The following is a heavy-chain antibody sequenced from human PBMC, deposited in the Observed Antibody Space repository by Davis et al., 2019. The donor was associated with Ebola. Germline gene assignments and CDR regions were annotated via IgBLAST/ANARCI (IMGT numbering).Heavy chain of an antibody. CDR1: GFTFSTYT. CDR2: ILGDGRT. V-gene: IGHV3-23*01. D-gene: IGHD3-16*01. CDR3: AKAYLYGADY. J-gene: IGHJ4*02. Sequence: GESLKISCAASGFTFSTYTMNWVRQAPGKGLEWVSGILGDGRTFYADSVKGRFTISRDNSKNTLYLQMNSLRAEDTAVYYCAKAYLYGADYWGQGTLVTVSS.